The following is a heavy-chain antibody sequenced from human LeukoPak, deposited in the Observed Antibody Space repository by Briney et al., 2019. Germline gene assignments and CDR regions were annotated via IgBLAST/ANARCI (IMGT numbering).Heavy chain of an antibody. CDR3: ANDFWSGYLSEWFDP. D-gene: IGHD3-3*01. V-gene: IGHV3-23*01. CDR1: GFTFSSYA. Sequence: GGTLRLSCAASGFTFSSYAMSWVRQAPGKGLEWVSAISGSGGSTYYADSVKGRFTISRDNSKNTLYLQMNSLRAEDTAVYYCANDFWSGYLSEWFDPWGQGTLVTVSS. CDR2: ISGSGGST. J-gene: IGHJ5*02.